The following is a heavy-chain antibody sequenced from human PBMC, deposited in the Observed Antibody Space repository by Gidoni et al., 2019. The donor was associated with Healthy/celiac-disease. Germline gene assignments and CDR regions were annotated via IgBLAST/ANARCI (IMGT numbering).Heavy chain of an antibody. V-gene: IGHV1-58*02. J-gene: IGHJ4*02. D-gene: IGHD6-6*01. CDR3: AAGIAARLPLYYFDY. Sequence: QMQLVQSGPEVKKPGTSVKVSCKASGFTFTSSAMQWVRQARGQRLEWIGWIVVGSGNTNYAQKFQERVTITRDMSTSTAYMELSSLRSEDTAVYYCAAGIAARLPLYYFDYWGQGTLVTVSS. CDR2: IVVGSGNT. CDR1: GFTFTSSA.